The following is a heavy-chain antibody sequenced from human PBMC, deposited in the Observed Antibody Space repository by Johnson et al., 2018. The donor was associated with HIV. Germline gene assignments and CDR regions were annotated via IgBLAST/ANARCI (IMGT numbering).Heavy chain of an antibody. D-gene: IGHD3-10*01. Sequence: EVQLVESGGGVVRPGGSLRLSCAASGFPFDAYGMSWVRQAPGQGLEWVSGLNWNGGSPGYADSVKGRFPISRVNAKNSLYLQMNSLRAEDTALYYCARGVVRWCRELSSLNDAFDIWGQGTMVTVSS. CDR2: LNWNGGSP. V-gene: IGHV3-20*04. CDR3: ARGVVRWCRELSSLNDAFDI. CDR1: GFPFDAYG. J-gene: IGHJ3*02.